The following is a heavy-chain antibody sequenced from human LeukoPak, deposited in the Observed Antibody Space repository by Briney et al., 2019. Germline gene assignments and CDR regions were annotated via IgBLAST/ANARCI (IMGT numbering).Heavy chain of an antibody. CDR3: ARHMADQWELLSDAFDI. D-gene: IGHD1-26*01. J-gene: IGHJ3*02. V-gene: IGHV4-39*01. Sequence: SESLSLTCTVSGGSISSSSYYWGWIRQPPGKGLEWIGSIYYSGSTYYNPSLKSRVTISVDTSKNQFSLKLSSVTAADTAVYYCARHMADQWELLSDAFDIWGQGTMVTVSS. CDR2: IYYSGST. CDR1: GGSISSSSYY.